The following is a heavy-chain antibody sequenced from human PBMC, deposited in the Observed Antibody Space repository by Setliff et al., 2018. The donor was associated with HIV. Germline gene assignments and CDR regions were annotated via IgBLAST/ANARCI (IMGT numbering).Heavy chain of an antibody. CDR2: ISQSGST. D-gene: IGHD3-22*01. J-gene: IGHJ1*01. Sequence: PSETLSLTCAVSGGSIRSSCYSWSWIRQPPGKGLEWIGYISQSGSTYYNPSLKSRVTISVDRSKNQFSLKLSSVTAADTAVYYCARGPYYYNSSGQISAEYFQHWGQGTLVTVSS. V-gene: IGHV4-30-2*01. CDR3: ARGPYYYNSSGQISAEYFQH. CDR1: GGSIRSSCYS.